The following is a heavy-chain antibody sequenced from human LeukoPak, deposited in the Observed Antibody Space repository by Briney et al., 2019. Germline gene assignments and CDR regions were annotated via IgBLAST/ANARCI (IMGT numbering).Heavy chain of an antibody. J-gene: IGHJ4*02. D-gene: IGHD5-24*01. CDR3: ARSPKMATIDLDY. Sequence: TGGSLRLSCAASGFTFDDYGMSWVRQAPGKGPEWVSAINQNGGRTGYADSVKGRLTISRDNAKNSLYLQMNSLRAEDTAVYYCARSPKMATIDLDYWGQGTLVTVSS. CDR2: INQNGGRT. V-gene: IGHV3-20*04. CDR1: GFTFDDYG.